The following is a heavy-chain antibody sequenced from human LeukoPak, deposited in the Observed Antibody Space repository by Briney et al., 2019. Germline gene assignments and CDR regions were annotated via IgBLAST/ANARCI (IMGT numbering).Heavy chain of an antibody. CDR3: ARIVFRGSYRFDY. Sequence: PSETRSLTCTVSGGSVSNTNYYWGWIRQPPGKGLEWIGNIYYSGSTYYNPSLKSRVTISVDTSNNHFSLKLSSVTAADTAVYCCARIVFRGSYRFDYWGQGTLLTVSS. J-gene: IGHJ4*02. CDR1: GGSVSNTNYY. D-gene: IGHD1-26*01. CDR2: IYYSGST. V-gene: IGHV4-39*02.